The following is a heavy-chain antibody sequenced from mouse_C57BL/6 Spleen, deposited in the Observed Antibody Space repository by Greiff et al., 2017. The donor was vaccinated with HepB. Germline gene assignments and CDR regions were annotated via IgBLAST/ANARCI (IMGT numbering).Heavy chain of an antibody. V-gene: IGHV1-52*01. D-gene: IGHD3-2*02. CDR3: ARSGRGIATAQALYYFDY. J-gene: IGHJ2*01. CDR1: GYTFPSYL. Sequence: VQLQQPGAELVRPGSSVKLSCTASGYTFPSYLMPWVKPRPIQGLEWIGNIDPSDSETHYNQKFKDKATLTVDKSSSTAYMQLSSLTSEDSAVYYCARSGRGIATAQALYYFDYWGQGTTLTVSS. CDR2: IDPSDSET.